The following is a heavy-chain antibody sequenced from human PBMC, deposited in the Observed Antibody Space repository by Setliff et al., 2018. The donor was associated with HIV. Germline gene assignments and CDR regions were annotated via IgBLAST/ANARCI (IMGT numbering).Heavy chain of an antibody. CDR2: INPNSGGT. CDR3: ARALDSSADIEGYFDF. CDR1: GYTFIGYN. Sequence: ASVKVSCKASGYTFIGYNMHWVRQAPGKGLEWMGWINPNSGGTNYAQKFQGRVIKTRDTSISTAYMELIRLRSDDTAVYYFARALDSSADIEGYFDFWGQGMLVTVSS. V-gene: IGHV1-2*02. J-gene: IGHJ4*02. D-gene: IGHD2-15*01.